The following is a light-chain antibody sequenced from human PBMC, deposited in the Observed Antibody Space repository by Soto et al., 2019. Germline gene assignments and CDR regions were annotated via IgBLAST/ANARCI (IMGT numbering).Light chain of an antibody. Sequence: QSALTQPASVSGSPGQSITISCTGTGSDVGAYNYVSWYQQHPDKAPKLMIYDVSDRPSGVSNRFSGSKSGNTASLTISGLQAEDEADYYCTSFTSSSTLYVFGAGTKVNVL. CDR2: DVS. J-gene: IGLJ1*01. CDR1: GSDVGAYNY. CDR3: TSFTSSSTLYV. V-gene: IGLV2-14*01.